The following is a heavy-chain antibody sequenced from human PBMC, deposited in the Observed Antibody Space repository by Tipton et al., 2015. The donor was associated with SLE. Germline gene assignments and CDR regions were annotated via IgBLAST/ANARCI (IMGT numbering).Heavy chain of an antibody. CDR3: ARDLREAVRFRESQIYNWFDP. CDR1: GGSISSGGYY. Sequence: TLSLTCTVSGGSISSGGYYWSWIRQHPGKGLEWIGYIYYSGSTNYNPSLKSRVTISVDTSKNQFSLKLSSVTAADTAVYYCARDLREAVRFRESQIYNWFDPWGQGTLVTVSS. J-gene: IGHJ5*02. CDR2: IYYSGST. D-gene: IGHD3-10*01. V-gene: IGHV4-61*08.